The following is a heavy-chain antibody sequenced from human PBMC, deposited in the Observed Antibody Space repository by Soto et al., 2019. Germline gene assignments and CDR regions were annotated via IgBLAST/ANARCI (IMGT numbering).Heavy chain of an antibody. CDR3: ASTSRGSYRGFDY. J-gene: IGHJ4*02. V-gene: IGHV3-30*03. CDR1: GFTFSSYG. CDR2: ISYDGSNK. Sequence: QVQLVESGGGVVQPGRSLRLSCAASGFTFSSYGMHWVRQAPGKGLEWVAVISYDGSNKYYADSVKGRFTISRDNSKNTLYLEMNSLRAEDTAVYYCASTSRGSYRGFDYWGQGTLVTVSS. D-gene: IGHD1-26*01.